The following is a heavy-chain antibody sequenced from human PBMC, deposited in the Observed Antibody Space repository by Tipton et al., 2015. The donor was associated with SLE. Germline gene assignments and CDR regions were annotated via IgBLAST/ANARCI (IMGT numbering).Heavy chain of an antibody. Sequence: TLSLTCTVSGGSISSSSYYWSWIRQPAGKGLEWIGRIYTSGSTNYNPSLKSRVTISVDTSKNQFSLKLSSVTAADTAVYYCARPIAAVAGTYWYFDLWGRGTLVTVSS. CDR3: ARPIAAVAGTYWYFDL. J-gene: IGHJ2*01. D-gene: IGHD6-19*01. CDR1: GGSISSSSYY. CDR2: IYTSGST. V-gene: IGHV4-61*02.